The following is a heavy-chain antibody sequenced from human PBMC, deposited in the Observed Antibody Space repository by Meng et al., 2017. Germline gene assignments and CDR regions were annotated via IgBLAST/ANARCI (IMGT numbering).Heavy chain of an antibody. CDR1: GFTFSSYA. D-gene: IGHD3-10*01. J-gene: IGHJ5*02. CDR3: ARDLRRMVRGVTGFDP. Sequence: GESLKISCAASGFTFSSYAMHWVRQAPGKGLEWVAVISYDGSNKYYADSVKGRFTISRDNSKNTLYLQMNSLRAEDTAAYYCARDLRRMVRGVTGFDPWGQGTLVTVSS. CDR2: ISYDGSNK. V-gene: IGHV3-30*01.